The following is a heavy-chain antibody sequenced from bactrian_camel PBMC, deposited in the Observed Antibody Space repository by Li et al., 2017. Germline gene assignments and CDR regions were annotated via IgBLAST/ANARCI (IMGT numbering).Heavy chain of an antibody. CDR3: AADAKAVAPWDWIGGYTS. D-gene: IGHD7*01. CDR2: TLTGSGIT. V-gene: IGHV3S1*01. Sequence: QVQLVESGGGSVPAGGSLRLSCVVSGNVGTNYCVGWFRQTPGKEEREGVSATLTGSGITFYGDSVKGRFTISEDKAKNTLYLQMDNLKPEDTAMYYCAADAKAVAPWDWIGGYTSWGQGTQVTVS. CDR1: GNVGTNYC. J-gene: IGHJ6*01.